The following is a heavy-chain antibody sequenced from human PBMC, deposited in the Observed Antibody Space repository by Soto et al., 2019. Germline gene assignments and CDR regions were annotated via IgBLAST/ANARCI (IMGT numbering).Heavy chain of an antibody. V-gene: IGHV1-2*02. J-gene: IGHJ6*02. D-gene: IGHD6-13*01. CDR3: ARKGDSSYGMDV. CDR2: INPYSGST. CDR1: GYSFTSYG. Sequence: ASVKFSCKASGYSFTSYGIAWVRQVPGQGPEWMGWINPYSGSTNYAQKFQGRVVMTRDTSISTAYMELSRLRSDDTAVYYCARKGDSSYGMDVWGQGTTVTVSS.